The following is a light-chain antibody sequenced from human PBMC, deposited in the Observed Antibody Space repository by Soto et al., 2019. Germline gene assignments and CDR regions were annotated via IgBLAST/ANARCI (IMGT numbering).Light chain of an antibody. CDR2: GAS. J-gene: IGKJ1*01. CDR1: QSVSSSY. V-gene: IGKV3-20*01. Sequence: ENVLTQSPGTLSLSPGDRATLSCRASQSVSSSYLAWYQQKPGQAPRLLIYGASSRATGIPDRFSGGGSATDFTLTISRLEPEDFAVYYCQQYGSSPPTWTF. CDR3: QQYGSSPPTWT.